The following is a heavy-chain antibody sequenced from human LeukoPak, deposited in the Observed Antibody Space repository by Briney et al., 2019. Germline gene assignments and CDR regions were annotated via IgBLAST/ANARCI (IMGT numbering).Heavy chain of an antibody. CDR1: GGSFSGYY. Sequence: SETLSFTCAVYGGSFSGYYWSWIRQPPGKGLEWIGEINHSGSTNYNPSLKSRVIISVDTSKNQFSLKLSSVTAADTAVNYCARGLGDGYVDYWGQGTLVTVSS. CDR3: ARGLGDGYVDY. J-gene: IGHJ4*02. CDR2: INHSGST. D-gene: IGHD3-10*01. V-gene: IGHV4-34*01.